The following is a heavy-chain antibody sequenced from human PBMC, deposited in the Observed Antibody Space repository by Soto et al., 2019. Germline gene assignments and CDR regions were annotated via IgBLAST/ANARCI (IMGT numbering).Heavy chain of an antibody. V-gene: IGHV3-30-3*01. D-gene: IGHD3-22*01. CDR2: ISYDGSNK. J-gene: IGHJ4*02. Sequence: QVQLVESGGGVVQPGRSLRLSCAASGFTFSSYAMHWVRQAPGKGLEWVAVISYDGSNKYYADSVKGRFTISRDNSKNTLYLQMNSLRAEDTAVYYCARGRITMIVVVFDYWGQGTLVTVSS. CDR3: ARGRITMIVVVFDY. CDR1: GFTFSSYA.